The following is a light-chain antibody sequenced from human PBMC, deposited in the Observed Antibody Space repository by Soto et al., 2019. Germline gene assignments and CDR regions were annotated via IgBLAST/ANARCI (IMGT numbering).Light chain of an antibody. V-gene: IGKV1-39*01. CDR1: QPISTY. CDR3: QQSYNAPPT. CDR2: AAS. J-gene: IGKJ1*01. Sequence: DIQMTQSPSSLSASEVDRFIITFLASQPISTYLNWFQQKPGKAPKLLIYAASTLQSGVPSRFSGSGSGTEFTLAISTLEPEDLATYYCQQSYNAPPTFGQGTKVDI.